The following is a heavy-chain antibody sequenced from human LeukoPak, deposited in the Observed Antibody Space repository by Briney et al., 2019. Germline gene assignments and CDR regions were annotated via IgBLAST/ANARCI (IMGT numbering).Heavy chain of an antibody. Sequence: SGGPLRLSCAASGFSLSDYTMNWVRQAPGKGLEWISYISTRSNTIYYADSVRGRFTISRDDAKNSLFLQMNSLRDEDTALYYCARDQPQYYYAMDVWGQGTAVTVSS. V-gene: IGHV3-48*02. J-gene: IGHJ6*02. CDR1: GFSLSDYT. CDR3: ARDQPQYYYAMDV. CDR2: ISTRSNTI.